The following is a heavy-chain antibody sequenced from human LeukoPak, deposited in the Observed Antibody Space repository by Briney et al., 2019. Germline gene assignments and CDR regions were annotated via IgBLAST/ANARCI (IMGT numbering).Heavy chain of an antibody. CDR2: IRYDGGNK. CDR3: AKEKDYGSGSFSFDY. V-gene: IGHV3-30*02. D-gene: IGHD3-10*01. Sequence: GGSLRLSCAASGFTFSSYGMHWVRQAPGKGLEWVAFIRYDGGNKYYADSVKGRFTISRDNSKNTLYLQMNSLRAEDTAVYYCAKEKDYGSGSFSFDYWGQGTLVTVSS. CDR1: GFTFSSYG. J-gene: IGHJ4*02.